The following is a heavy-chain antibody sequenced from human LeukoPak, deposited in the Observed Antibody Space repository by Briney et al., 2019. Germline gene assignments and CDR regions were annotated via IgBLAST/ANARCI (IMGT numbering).Heavy chain of an antibody. D-gene: IGHD6-13*01. Sequence: GGSLRLSCAASGLTFSDYYMSCIRQAPGKGLEWGSYISNGSRYTNYADSVKVRLTISRDTAKNSMFLQVNSLRAEDTAVYYCARGKGSSWQAPDYWGQGKLVTVSS. CDR1: GLTFSDYY. CDR2: ISNGSRYT. V-gene: IGHV3-11*05. CDR3: ARGKGSSWQAPDY. J-gene: IGHJ4*02.